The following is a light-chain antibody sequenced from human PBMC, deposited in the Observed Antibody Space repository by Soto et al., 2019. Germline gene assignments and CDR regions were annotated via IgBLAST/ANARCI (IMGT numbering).Light chain of an antibody. J-gene: IGLJ2*01. V-gene: IGLV1-44*01. Sequence: QSVLTQPPSLSGTPGQTVTISCFGTTSNLGGNTVNWYQQLPGTAPKLLIYTNNQRPSGVPDRFSGSKSGTSASLAISGLRSEDEADFYCAAWDDSLNAVVFGGGTKVTVL. CDR3: AAWDDSLNAVV. CDR1: TSNLGGNT. CDR2: TNN.